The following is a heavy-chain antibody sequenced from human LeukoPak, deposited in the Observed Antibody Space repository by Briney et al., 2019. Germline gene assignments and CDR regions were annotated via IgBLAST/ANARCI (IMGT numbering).Heavy chain of an antibody. CDR1: GGSISSYY. D-gene: IGHD2-15*01. J-gene: IGHJ4*02. Sequence: SETLSLTCTVSGGSISSYYWSWIRQPPGKGLEWIEYIYYSGSTNYNPSLKSRVTISVDTSKNQFSLKLSSVTAADTAVYYCARHEGYCSGGSCYSEFDYWGQGTLVTVSS. V-gene: IGHV4-59*01. CDR3: ARHEGYCSGGSCYSEFDY. CDR2: IYYSGST.